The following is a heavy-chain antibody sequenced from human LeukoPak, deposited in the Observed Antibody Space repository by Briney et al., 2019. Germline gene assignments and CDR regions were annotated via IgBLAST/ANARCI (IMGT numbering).Heavy chain of an antibody. CDR2: IYYSGST. CDR1: GGSISSYY. J-gene: IGHJ3*02. D-gene: IGHD2-2*01. Sequence: SETLSLTCTVSGGSISSYYWSWIRQPPGKGLEWIGYIYYSGSTNYNPSLKSRVTISVDTSKNQFSLKLSSVTAADTAVYYCARSVDPRYCSSTSCPRDAFDIWGQGTMVAVSS. V-gene: IGHV4-59*08. CDR3: ARSVDPRYCSSTSCPRDAFDI.